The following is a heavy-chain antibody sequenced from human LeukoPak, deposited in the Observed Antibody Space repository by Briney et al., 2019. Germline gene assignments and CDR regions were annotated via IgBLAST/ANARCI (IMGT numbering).Heavy chain of an antibody. V-gene: IGHV1-18*01. J-gene: IGHJ4*02. CDR1: GYTFTDYG. CDR2: MSTLYGNK. D-gene: IGHD2-8*02. Sequence: ASVKVSCKASGYTFTDYGINWVRQAPGQGPEWMGWMSTLYGNKNFAQKFQGRVTMTSDTSTSTAYLELASLTSDDSAIYYCARARSRASTWYWDHWGQGTLVTVSS. CDR3: ARARSRASTWYWDH.